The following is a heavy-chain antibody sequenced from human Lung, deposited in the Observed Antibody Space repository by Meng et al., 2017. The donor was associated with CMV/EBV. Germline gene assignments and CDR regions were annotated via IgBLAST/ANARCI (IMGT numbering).Heavy chain of an antibody. V-gene: IGHV4-59*01. CDR2: VFHTGDT. CDR1: GDSMANFY. D-gene: IGHD2-21*02. CDR3: ARGRSCVDGVCYDDHNYFGL. J-gene: IGHJ5*02. Sequence: GSLRLSCNISGDSMANFYWTWIRQPPGKGLEWVGSVFHTGDTKYNSSLKGRLTLSVDTSRKQVSLRLVSLNTADTATYYCARGRSCVDGVCYDDHNYFGLWGQGTXVTVSS.